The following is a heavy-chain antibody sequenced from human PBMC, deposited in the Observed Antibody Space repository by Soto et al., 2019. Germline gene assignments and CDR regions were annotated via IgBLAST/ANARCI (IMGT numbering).Heavy chain of an antibody. J-gene: IGHJ5*02. CDR3: ARRSAAGP. CDR1: GGSFSGYY. Sequence: QVQLQQWGAGLLKPSETLSLTSAVYGGSFSGYYWSWIRQPPGKGLEWIGEINHSGSTNYNPSLKSRVTISVDTSKNQFSLKLRSVTAADTAVYYCARRSAAGPWGQGTLVTVSS. D-gene: IGHD6-25*01. V-gene: IGHV4-34*01. CDR2: INHSGST.